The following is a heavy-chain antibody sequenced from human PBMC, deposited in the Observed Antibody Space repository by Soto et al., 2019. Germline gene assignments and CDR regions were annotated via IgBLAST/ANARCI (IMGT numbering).Heavy chain of an antibody. CDR3: ARETIAVAGTFGGIDAFDI. Sequence: ASVKVSCKASEYTFTGYYMHWVRQAPGQGLEWMGWINPNSGGTNYAQKFQGWVTMTRDTSISTAYMELSRLRSDDTAVYYCARETIAVAGTFGGIDAFDIWGQGTMVTVSS. D-gene: IGHD6-19*01. V-gene: IGHV1-2*04. CDR2: INPNSGGT. J-gene: IGHJ3*02. CDR1: EYTFTGYY.